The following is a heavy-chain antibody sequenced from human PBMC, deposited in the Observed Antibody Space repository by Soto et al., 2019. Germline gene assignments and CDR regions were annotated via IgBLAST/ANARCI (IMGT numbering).Heavy chain of an antibody. CDR1: GGSISSYY. V-gene: IGHV4-59*01. Sequence: QVQLQESGPGLVKPSETLSLTCTVSGGSISSYYWSWIRQPPGKGLEWIGYIYYSGSTNYNPSLKSRVTISVDPSKNQYALKLSSGTAADTAVYYCAREIGADRFDYWGQGTLVTVSS. J-gene: IGHJ4*02. CDR2: IYYSGST. CDR3: AREIGADRFDY. D-gene: IGHD3-10*01.